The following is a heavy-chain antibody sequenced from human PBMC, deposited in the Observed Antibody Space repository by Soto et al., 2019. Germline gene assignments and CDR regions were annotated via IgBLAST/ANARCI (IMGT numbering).Heavy chain of an antibody. CDR2: IYYSGST. V-gene: IGHV4-31*03. D-gene: IGHD3-10*01. Sequence: SETLSLTCTVSGGSISSGGYYWSWIRQHPGKGLEWIGYIYYSGSTYYNPSLKSRVTISVDTSKNQFSLKLSSVTAADTAVYYCAVLVTMVRGVESLDAFDIWGKGTMVTV. CDR1: GGSISSGGYY. J-gene: IGHJ3*02. CDR3: AVLVTMVRGVESLDAFDI.